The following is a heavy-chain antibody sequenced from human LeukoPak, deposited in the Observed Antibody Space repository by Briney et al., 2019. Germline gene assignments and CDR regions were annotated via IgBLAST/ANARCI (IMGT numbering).Heavy chain of an antibody. CDR3: ASPGVQLWYPRVDY. V-gene: IGHV3-30-3*01. D-gene: IGHD5-18*01. CDR2: ISYDGSNK. Sequence: GGSLRLSCAASGFTFSSYAMHWVRQAPGKGLEWVAVISYDGSNKYYADSVKGRFTISRDNSKNTLYLQMNSLRAEDTAVYYCASPGVQLWYPRVDYWGQGTLVTVSS. CDR1: GFTFSSYA. J-gene: IGHJ4*02.